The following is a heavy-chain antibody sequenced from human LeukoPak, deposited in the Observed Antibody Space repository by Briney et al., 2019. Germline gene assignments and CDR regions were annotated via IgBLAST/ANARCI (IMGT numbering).Heavy chain of an antibody. V-gene: IGHV4-39*01. Sequence: SETLSLTCTVSGGSISSSSYYWGWIRQPRGKGLEWIGSIYYSGSTYYNPSLKSRVTISVDTSKNQFSLKLSSVTAADTAVYYCARPAYSGSYPFDYWGQGTLVTVSS. CDR1: GGSISSSSYY. J-gene: IGHJ4*02. CDR2: IYYSGST. D-gene: IGHD1-26*01. CDR3: ARPAYSGSYPFDY.